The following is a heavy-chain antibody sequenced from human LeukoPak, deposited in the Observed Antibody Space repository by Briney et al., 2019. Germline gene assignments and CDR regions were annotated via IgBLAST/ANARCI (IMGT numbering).Heavy chain of an antibody. D-gene: IGHD1-26*01. CDR2: IDNNGDT. CDR3: ARGRSNYYGMDV. CDR1: DGSINSNY. V-gene: IGHV4-59*01. J-gene: IGHJ6*02. Sequence: SETLSITCSVSDGSINSNYWNWIRRPPGRGLVWIWYIDNNGDTNYSPSVKSRVTMSVDTSNNLFSLKVSSVTAADTAVYYCARGRSNYYGMDVWGQGTTVTVSS.